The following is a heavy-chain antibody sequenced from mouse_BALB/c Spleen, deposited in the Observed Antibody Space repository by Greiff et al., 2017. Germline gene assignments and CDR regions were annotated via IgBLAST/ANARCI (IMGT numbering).Heavy chain of an antibody. Sequence: EVQLVESGGDLVKPGGSLKLSCAASGFTFSSYGMSWVRQTPDKRLEWVATISSGGSYTYYPDSVKGRFTISRDNAKNTLYLQMSSLKSEDTAMYYCARGYDYDFFAYWGQGTLVTVSA. CDR3: ARGYDYDFFAY. D-gene: IGHD2-4*01. V-gene: IGHV5-6*01. CDR2: ISSGGSYT. CDR1: GFTFSSYG. J-gene: IGHJ3*01.